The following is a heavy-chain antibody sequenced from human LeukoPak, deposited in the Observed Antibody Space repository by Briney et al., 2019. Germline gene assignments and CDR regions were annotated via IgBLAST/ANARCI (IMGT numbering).Heavy chain of an antibody. J-gene: IGHJ4*02. CDR1: GFTFNNYA. CDR3: VRAAPRDCSPASCSLFDT. Sequence: PGGSLRLSCAGSGFTFNNYAMSWVRRAPRKGLEWVSIIMIGGDGKHYADSVKGRFTISRDRSESTLYLQMNGLRADDTAVYYCVRAAPRDCSPASCSLFDTWGQGTLVSVSS. V-gene: IGHV3-23*01. CDR2: IMIGGDGK. D-gene: IGHD2-2*01.